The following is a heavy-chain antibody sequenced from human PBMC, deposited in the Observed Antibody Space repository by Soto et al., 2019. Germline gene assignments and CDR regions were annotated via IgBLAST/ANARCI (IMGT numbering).Heavy chain of an antibody. CDR2: MNPNSGNT. CDR3: ARGVRRGKRITIFGVVPIYYYYMDV. D-gene: IGHD3-3*01. CDR1: GYTFTSYD. Sequence: ASVKVSCKASGYTFTSYDINWVRQATGQGLEWMGWMNPNSGNTGYAQKFQGRVTMTRNTSISTAYMELSSLRSEDTAVYYCARGVRRGKRITIFGVVPIYYYYMDVWGKGTTVTVSS. V-gene: IGHV1-8*01. J-gene: IGHJ6*03.